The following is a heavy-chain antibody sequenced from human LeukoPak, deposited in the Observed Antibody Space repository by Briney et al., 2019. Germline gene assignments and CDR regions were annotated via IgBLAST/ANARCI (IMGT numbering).Heavy chain of an antibody. V-gene: IGHV4-39*01. D-gene: IGHD5-12*01. Sequence: SETLSLTCTVSGGSISSSTYYWGWVRQPPGKGLESIGSIYYSGSTYYHPSLKSRVTISVDTSKNQFSLKLISVTAADTAVYYCARHPSGYYDLWGRGTLVTVSS. CDR1: GGSISSSTYY. CDR3: ARHPSGYYDL. J-gene: IGHJ5*02. CDR2: IYYSGST.